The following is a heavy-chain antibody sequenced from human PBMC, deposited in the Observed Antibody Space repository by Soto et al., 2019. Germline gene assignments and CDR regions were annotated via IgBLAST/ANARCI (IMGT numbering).Heavy chain of an antibody. CDR1: GFTFSSYA. V-gene: IGHV3-23*01. CDR3: AKDTSSSPDYFDY. J-gene: IGHJ4*02. Sequence: EVQLLESGGGLVQPGGSLRLSCAASGFTFSSYAMSWVRQAPGKGLEWVSAISGSGGSTYYADSVKGRFTISRDNSKNTLYLQMNSLRAEDTPVYYCAKDTSSSPDYFDYWGQGTLVTVSS. D-gene: IGHD6-6*01. CDR2: ISGSGGST.